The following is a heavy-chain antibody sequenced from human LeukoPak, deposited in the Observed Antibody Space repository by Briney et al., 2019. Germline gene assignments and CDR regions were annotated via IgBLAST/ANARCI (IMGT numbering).Heavy chain of an antibody. V-gene: IGHV3-23*01. J-gene: IGHJ5*02. CDR2: LTDSGGTT. CDR1: GFTFSSYA. D-gene: IGHD2-2*02. CDR3: AKSGCSSTSCYSILSGWLDP. Sequence: AGGSLRLSCVASGFTFSSYAMGWVRQAPGKRPEWVSSLTDSGGTTYYVDSVKGRFTISRDNSKNTLYLQMNSLRAEDTAVYYCAKSGCSSTSCYSILSGWLDPWGQGTLVTVSS.